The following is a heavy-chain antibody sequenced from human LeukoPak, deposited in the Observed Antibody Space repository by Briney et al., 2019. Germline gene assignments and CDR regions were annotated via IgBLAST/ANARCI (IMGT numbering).Heavy chain of an antibody. V-gene: IGHV1-69*04. CDR1: GGTFSSYA. CDR3: ARDRKVVVVVPAAIKWGGSDY. CDR2: IIPILGIA. D-gene: IGHD2-2*01. J-gene: IGHJ4*02. Sequence: VASVKVSCKASGGTFSSYAISWVRQAPGQGLEWMGRIIPILGIANYAQKFQGRVTITADKSTSTAYMELRSLRSDDTAVYYCARDRKVVVVVPAAIKWGGSDYWGQGTLVTVSS.